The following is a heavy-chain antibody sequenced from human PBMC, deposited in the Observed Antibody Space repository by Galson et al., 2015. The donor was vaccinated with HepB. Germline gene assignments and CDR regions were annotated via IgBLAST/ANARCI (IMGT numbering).Heavy chain of an antibody. D-gene: IGHD4-17*01. CDR1: GYSFTSYD. CDR3: AKGDGDYPESFEF. CDR2: MSPKSGDT. J-gene: IGHJ3*01. Sequence: SVKISCKASGYSFTSYDIHWVRQVTGQGLEWMGWMSPKSGDTGYAQKFQGRVTMSRDTSMRTAFMEMRSLTTEDTAVYYCAKGDGDYPESFEFWGQGTMVIVSS. V-gene: IGHV1-8*01.